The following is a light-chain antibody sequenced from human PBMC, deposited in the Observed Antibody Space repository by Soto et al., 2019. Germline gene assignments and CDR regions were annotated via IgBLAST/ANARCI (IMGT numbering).Light chain of an antibody. CDR2: DTS. V-gene: IGLV7-46*01. CDR3: WLAYGGGRPYV. Sequence: QAVVTQEPSLTVSPGGTVTLTCDSSTGAVTSGHYPYWIRQKPGQAPRTLIYDTSNKHSWTPARFSGFLLGGKAALTLSDAQPEDEADYYCWLAYGGGRPYVFGTGTKVTVL. J-gene: IGLJ1*01. CDR1: TGAVTSGHY.